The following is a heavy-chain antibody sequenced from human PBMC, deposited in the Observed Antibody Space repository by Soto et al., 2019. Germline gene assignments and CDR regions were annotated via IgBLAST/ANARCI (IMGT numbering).Heavy chain of an antibody. J-gene: IGHJ6*02. Sequence: QLQLQESGPGLVKPSETLSLTCTVSGGSISSSSGYWGWIRQPPGKGLEWIGSIYYSGSTYYNPSLKSRVTISVDTSKNQFSLKLSSVTAADTAVYYCARLTVEDGDGYYYYGLDVWGQGTTVTVSS. D-gene: IGHD2-21*02. CDR1: GGSISSSSGY. V-gene: IGHV4-39*01. CDR2: IYYSGST. CDR3: ARLTVEDGDGYYYYGLDV.